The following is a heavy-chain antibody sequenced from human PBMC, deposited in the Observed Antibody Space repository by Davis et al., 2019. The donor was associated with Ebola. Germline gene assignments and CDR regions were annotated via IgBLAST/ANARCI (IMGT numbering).Heavy chain of an antibody. Sequence: GGSLRLSCAASGFNFEDFGMHWVRQAPGKGLEWISVVTSTCSRIAYADFVRGRFTVSRDNAKRSLFLQINSLRPEDTALYYCARDTSVTVVPPFSAFDMWGPGTMVTVSS. CDR2: VTSTCSRI. D-gene: IGHD2-2*01. CDR1: GFNFEDFG. J-gene: IGHJ3*02. CDR3: ARDTSVTVVPPFSAFDM. V-gene: IGHV3-9*01.